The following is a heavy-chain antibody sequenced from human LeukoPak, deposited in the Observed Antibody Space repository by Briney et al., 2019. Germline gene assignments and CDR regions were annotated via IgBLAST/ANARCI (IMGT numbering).Heavy chain of an antibody. J-gene: IGHJ5*02. V-gene: IGHV4-38-2*01. CDR3: ARVGSGYYTYWFDP. CDR1: GYSISSGYY. D-gene: IGHD3-3*01. CDR2: IYHSGST. Sequence: PSETLSLTCAVSGYSISSGYYWGWIRQPPGKGLEWIGSIYHSGSTYYNPSLKSRVTISVDTSKNQFSLKLSSVTAADTAVYYCARVGSGYYTYWFDPWGQGTLVTVSS.